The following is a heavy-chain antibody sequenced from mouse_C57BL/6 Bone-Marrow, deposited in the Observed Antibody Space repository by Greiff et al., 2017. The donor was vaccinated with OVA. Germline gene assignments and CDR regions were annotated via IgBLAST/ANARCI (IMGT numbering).Heavy chain of an antibody. Sequence: EVKVVESGGGLVKPGGSLKLSCAASGFTFSSYAMSWVRQTPEKRLEWVATISDGGSYTYYPDNVTGRFTISRDNAKNNLYLQMSHLKSEDTAMYYCARDRVYYDYDGGFAYWGQGTLVTVSA. J-gene: IGHJ3*01. V-gene: IGHV5-4*01. CDR2: ISDGGSYT. D-gene: IGHD2-4*01. CDR1: GFTFSSYA. CDR3: ARDRVYYDYDGGFAY.